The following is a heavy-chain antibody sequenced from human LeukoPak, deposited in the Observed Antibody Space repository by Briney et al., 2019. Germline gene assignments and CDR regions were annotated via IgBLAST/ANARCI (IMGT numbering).Heavy chain of an antibody. J-gene: IGHJ4*02. CDR2: IKEDGSED. CDR3: ARDADGYED. CDR1: GFTFSRAW. Sequence: PGGSLRLSCAAAGFTFSRAWMSWVRQAPGKRLEWVANIKEDGSEDYYADSVKGRFAISKDNAKNSLYLQMNNLRAEDTAMYYCARDADGYEDWGQGTLVIVSS. V-gene: IGHV3-7*01. D-gene: IGHD5-24*01.